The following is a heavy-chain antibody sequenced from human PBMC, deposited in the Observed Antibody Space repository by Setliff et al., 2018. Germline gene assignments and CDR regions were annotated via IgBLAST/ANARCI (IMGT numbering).Heavy chain of an antibody. Sequence: SETLSLTCTVSGDSISSRSYYWGWNRQPPGKGLEWIGSIYYSGSTYYKPSLKSRVTISVDTSKNQFSLKLSSVTAADTAVYYCARVSSYGSGSYYYYYYGMDVWGQGTTVTVSS. CDR1: GDSISSRSYY. CDR2: IYYSGST. D-gene: IGHD3-10*01. V-gene: IGHV4-39*07. CDR3: ARVSSYGSGSYYYYYYGMDV. J-gene: IGHJ6*02.